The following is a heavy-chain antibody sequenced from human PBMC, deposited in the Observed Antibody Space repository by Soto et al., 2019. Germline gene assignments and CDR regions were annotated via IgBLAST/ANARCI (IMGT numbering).Heavy chain of an antibody. Sequence: EVQLVESGGGLIRPGGSLRLSCAVSGFTVSNNSMSWVRQAPGKGLEWVSVIYSGGTTYYADSVKGRFTISRDNSKNTLYLQMNSLRVEDTAVFYCARDNDYWGQGTLVTVSS. CDR3: ARDNDY. CDR2: IYSGGTT. J-gene: IGHJ4*02. V-gene: IGHV3-53*01. CDR1: GFTVSNNS.